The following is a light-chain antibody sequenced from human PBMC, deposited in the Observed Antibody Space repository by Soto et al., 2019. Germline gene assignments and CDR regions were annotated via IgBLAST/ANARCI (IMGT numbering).Light chain of an antibody. J-gene: IGLJ3*02. V-gene: IGLV2-8*01. CDR3: SSYAGSNIWV. CDR1: SSDVGGYNY. Sequence: QSALTHPPSASGSPGQSVTISCTGTSSDVGGYNYVSWYQQHPGKAPKLMIYEVSKRPSGVPDRFSGSKSGNTASLTVSGLQAEDEADYYCSSYAGSNIWVFGGGTQLTVL. CDR2: EVS.